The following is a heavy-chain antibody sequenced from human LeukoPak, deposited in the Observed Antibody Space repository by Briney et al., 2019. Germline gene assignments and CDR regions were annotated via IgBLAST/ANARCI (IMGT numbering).Heavy chain of an antibody. CDR1: GFTFNTYA. J-gene: IGHJ4*02. CDR3: AKLLSGSYYTDHFDY. Sequence: GGSLRLSCEASGFTFNTYAMTWVRQAPGKGLEWVSSISGSGDSTYYADSVKGRFTISRDNSKNTLYLQMNSLRAEDTAVYYCAKLLSGSYYTDHFDYWGQGTLVTVSS. V-gene: IGHV3-23*01. D-gene: IGHD1-26*01. CDR2: ISGSGDST.